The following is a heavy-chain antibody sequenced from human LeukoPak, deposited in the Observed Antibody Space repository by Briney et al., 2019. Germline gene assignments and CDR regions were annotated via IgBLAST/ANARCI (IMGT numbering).Heavy chain of an antibody. J-gene: IGHJ6*02. V-gene: IGHV1-69*13. CDR1: GGTFSSYA. D-gene: IGHD3-16*01. CDR3: ARGLGGGSIRWGGMDV. Sequence: SVKVSCKASGGTFSSYAISWVRQAPGQGLEWMGGIIPIFGTANYAQKFQGRVTITADESTSTAYMELSSLRSEDTAVYYCARGLGGGSIRWGGMDVWGQGTTVTVSS. CDR2: IIPIFGTA.